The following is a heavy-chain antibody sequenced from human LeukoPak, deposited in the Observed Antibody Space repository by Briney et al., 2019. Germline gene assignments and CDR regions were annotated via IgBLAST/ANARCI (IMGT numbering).Heavy chain of an antibody. CDR1: GGSSGSTSYY. V-gene: IGHV4-39*01. CDR2: IYYSGST. CDR3: ARQVFCNNGVCLRAIHSYHYMDV. Sequence: PSETLSLTCTVSGGSSGSTSYYWAWLRQPPGKGLEWIGSIYYSGSTYNNLSFKSRVTIFIDTSKNQFSLKLSSVTAADTAVYFCARQVFCNNGVCLRAIHSYHYMDVWGKGTTVTVSS. J-gene: IGHJ6*03. D-gene: IGHD2-8*01.